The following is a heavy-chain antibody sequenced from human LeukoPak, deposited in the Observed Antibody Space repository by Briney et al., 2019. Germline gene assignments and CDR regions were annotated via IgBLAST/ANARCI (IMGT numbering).Heavy chain of an antibody. J-gene: IGHJ6*03. V-gene: IGHV4-39*07. Sequence: PSETLSLTCTVSYGSISDISYYWGWIRQPPGKGLEWIGSIYYSGRTYYNSSLKSRVTISVDTSKNQFSLKLSSVTAADTAMYYCAREVADYGGYYYYHYMDVWGKGTTVTISS. D-gene: IGHD4-23*01. CDR3: AREVADYGGYYYYHYMDV. CDR2: IYYSGRT. CDR1: YGSISDISYY.